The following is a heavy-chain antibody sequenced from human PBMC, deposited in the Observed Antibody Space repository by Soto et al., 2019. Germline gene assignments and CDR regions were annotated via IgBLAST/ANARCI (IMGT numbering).Heavy chain of an antibody. CDR3: AREGYTFGPGAVRGAFDI. J-gene: IGHJ3*02. Sequence: ASVKVSCKASGYTFTSYGISWVRQAPGQGLEWMGWISAYNGNTNYAQKLQGRVTMTTDTSTSTAYMELRSLRSEDTAIFFFAREGYTFGPGAVRGAFDIWGQGTMVTVSS. CDR2: ISAYNGNT. D-gene: IGHD1-1*01. V-gene: IGHV1-18*01. CDR1: GYTFTSYG.